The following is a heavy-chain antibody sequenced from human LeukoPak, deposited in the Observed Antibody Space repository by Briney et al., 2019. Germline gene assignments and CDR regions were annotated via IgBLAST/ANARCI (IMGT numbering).Heavy chain of an antibody. V-gene: IGHV4-4*02. Sequence: PSGTLSLTCAVSGGSISSSNWWSWVRQPPGKGLEWIGEIYHSGSTNYNPSLKSRVTISVDKSKNQFSLKLSPVTAADTAVYYCARARYSSSWYYHHFDYWGQGTLVTVSS. D-gene: IGHD6-13*01. CDR2: IYHSGST. J-gene: IGHJ4*02. CDR3: ARARYSSSWYYHHFDY. CDR1: GGSISSSNW.